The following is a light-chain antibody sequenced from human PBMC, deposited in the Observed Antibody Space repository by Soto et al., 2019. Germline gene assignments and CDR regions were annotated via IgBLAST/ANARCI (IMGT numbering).Light chain of an antibody. CDR1: QSVSSN. Sequence: EIVMTQSPGTLSVSPGERATLSCRASQSVSSNLAWYQQKPGQAPRLLIDGASTRATGIPARFSGSGSGTEFTLTISSLQSEDFAVYYCQQNNNCPPRGTFGQGNKVEIK. V-gene: IGKV3-15*01. CDR3: QQNNNCPPRGT. J-gene: IGKJ1*01. CDR2: GAS.